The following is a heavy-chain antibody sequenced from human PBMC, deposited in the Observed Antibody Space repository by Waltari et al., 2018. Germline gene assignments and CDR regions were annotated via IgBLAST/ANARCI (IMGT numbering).Heavy chain of an antibody. CDR1: VSTFSNYG. Sequence: QVQLVQSGAEVRKPGASVKVSCKASVSTFSNYGIAWVRQAPGQGLEWMGWIRGYDGDTKYAREFEGRLTVTTDTSTNTAHMELRSLRSDDTAVYYCARLYDASAYYNTYLDPWGQGALVTVSS. D-gene: IGHD3-22*01. V-gene: IGHV1-18*01. J-gene: IGHJ5*02. CDR3: ARLYDASAYYNTYLDP. CDR2: IRGYDGDT.